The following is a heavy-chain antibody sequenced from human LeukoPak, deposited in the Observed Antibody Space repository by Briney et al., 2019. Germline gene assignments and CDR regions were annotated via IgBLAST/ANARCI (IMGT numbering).Heavy chain of an antibody. CDR2: ISWNSGSI. J-gene: IGHJ3*02. V-gene: IGHV3-9*01. CDR1: GFIFNNYA. D-gene: IGHD3-3*01. Sequence: PGGSLRLSCAGSGFIFNNYAMHWVRQAPGKGLEWVSGISWNSGSIGYADSVKGRFTISRDNAKNSLYLQMNSLRAEDTALYYCAKDIGLRFLEWLLPIAFDIWGQGTMVTVSS. CDR3: AKDIGLRFLEWLLPIAFDI.